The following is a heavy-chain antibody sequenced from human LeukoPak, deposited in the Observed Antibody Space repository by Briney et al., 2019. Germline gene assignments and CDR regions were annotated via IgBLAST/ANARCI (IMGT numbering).Heavy chain of an antibody. CDR3: ARRIDRGVLRFL. D-gene: IGHD3-3*01. CDR1: GGSISSYY. Sequence: SETLSLTCTVSGGSISSYYWSWIRQPPGKGLEWTGYIYYSGSTNYNPSLMRRVTISVGTSTKQSSLHLIYMTPAETTVYYCARRIDRGVLRFLGGQGTLVTVSS. V-gene: IGHV4-59*01. J-gene: IGHJ4*02. CDR2: IYYSGST.